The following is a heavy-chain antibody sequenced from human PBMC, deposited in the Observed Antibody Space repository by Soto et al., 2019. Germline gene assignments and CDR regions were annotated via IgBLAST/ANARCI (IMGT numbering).Heavy chain of an antibody. CDR2: IIPIFGTA. CDR3: ARPGGDFWSGYAPNYYYGMDV. D-gene: IGHD3-3*01. Sequence: SVKVSCKASGGTFSSYAISWVRQAPGQGLEWMGGIIPIFGTANYAQKFQGRVTITADESTSTAYMELSSPRSEDTAVYYCARPGGDFWSGYAPNYYYGMDVWGQGTTVTVSS. J-gene: IGHJ6*02. V-gene: IGHV1-69*13. CDR1: GGTFSSYA.